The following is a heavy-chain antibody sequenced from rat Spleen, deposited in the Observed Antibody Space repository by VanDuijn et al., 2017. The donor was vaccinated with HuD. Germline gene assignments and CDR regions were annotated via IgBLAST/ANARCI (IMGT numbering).Heavy chain of an antibody. V-gene: IGHV5S13*01. CDR2: ISTGGTNT. CDR1: GFTFSTFP. CDR3: TRGYVMDA. Sequence: EVQLVESGGGLVQPGRSLKLSCTASGFTFSTFPMVWVRQAPTKGLEWIASISTGGTNTYYRGSVKGRFTISRDNAKNTQYLQMDSLRSEDTATYYCTRGYVMDAWGQGASVTVSS. J-gene: IGHJ4*01.